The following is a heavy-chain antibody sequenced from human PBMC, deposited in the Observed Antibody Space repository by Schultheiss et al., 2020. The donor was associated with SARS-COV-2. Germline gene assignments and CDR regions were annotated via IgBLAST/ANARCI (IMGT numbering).Heavy chain of an antibody. D-gene: IGHD5-18*01. CDR3: ARGHVPGYSYGPPDY. J-gene: IGHJ4*02. CDR2: ISYDGSDK. Sequence: GGSLRLSCAASGFTFSNYTMHWVRQAPGKGLKWVAFISYDGSDKYYADSVKGRFTISRDNSKNTLYLQMNSLRADDTAVYYCARGHVPGYSYGPPDYWGQGTLLTVSS. CDR1: GFTFSNYT. V-gene: IGHV3-30*04.